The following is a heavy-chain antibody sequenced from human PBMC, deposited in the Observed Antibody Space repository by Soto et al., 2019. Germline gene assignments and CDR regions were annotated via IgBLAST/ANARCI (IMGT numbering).Heavy chain of an antibody. CDR1: GGSISSYY. V-gene: IGHV4-59*01. J-gene: IGHJ6*03. CDR2: IYYSGST. D-gene: IGHD5-12*01. CDR3: AKFNSGYDRYYYYMDV. Sequence: SETLSLTCTVSGGSISSYYWSWIRQPPGKGLEWIGYIYYSGSTNYNPSLKSRVTISVDTSKNQFSLKLSSVTAADTAVYYCAKFNSGYDRYYYYMDVWGKGTTVTVSS.